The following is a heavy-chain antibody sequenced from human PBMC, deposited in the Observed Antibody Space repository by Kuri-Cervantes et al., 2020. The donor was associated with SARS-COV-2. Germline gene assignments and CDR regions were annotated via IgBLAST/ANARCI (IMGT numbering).Heavy chain of an antibody. D-gene: IGHD1-26*01. CDR3: ARSGSYPYYYYMDV. J-gene: IGHJ6*03. CDR1: GGSISSHY. CDR2: IYYSGST. V-gene: IGHV4-59*11. Sequence: SKTLSPTGTVSGGSISSHYWSWIRQPPGKGLEWIGYIYYSGSTNYNPSLKSRVTISVDTSKNQFSLKLSSVSAADTAVYYCARSGSYPYYYYMDVWGKGTMVTVSS.